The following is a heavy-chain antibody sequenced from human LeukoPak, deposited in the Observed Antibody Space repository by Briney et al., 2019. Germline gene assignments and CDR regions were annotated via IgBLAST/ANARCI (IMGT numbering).Heavy chain of an antibody. Sequence: PAGTLRLSCAASAVTFRTYSMNWVRQTPGKGLEWVSSISPSGTYIYYADLVKGPLTISRDNAKNSLSLHVNSLRVDDTALYYCAGGLDYGYASGNWGQGTLVTVSS. CDR2: ISPSGTYI. CDR1: AVTFRTYS. D-gene: IGHD4-17*01. V-gene: IGHV3-21*01. CDR3: AGGLDYGYASGN. J-gene: IGHJ4*02.